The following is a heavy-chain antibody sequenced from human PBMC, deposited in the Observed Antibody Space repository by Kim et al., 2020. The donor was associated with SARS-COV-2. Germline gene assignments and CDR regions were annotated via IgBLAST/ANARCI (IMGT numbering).Heavy chain of an antibody. CDR3: VRGYGGGPFDL. CDR1: GFTFDDYG. J-gene: IGHJ4*02. Sequence: GGSLRLSCAASGFTFDDYGMSWVRQVPGKGLEWVSGINRNSDGTAYADSVKGRFIISRDNAKKSLYLQMNSLRAEDTAFYYCVRGYGGGPFDLWGQGTRVTVS. CDR2: INRNSDGT. D-gene: IGHD3-9*01. V-gene: IGHV3-20*04.